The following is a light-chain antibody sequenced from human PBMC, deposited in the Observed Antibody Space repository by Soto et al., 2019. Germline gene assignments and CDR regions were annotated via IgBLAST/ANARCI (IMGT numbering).Light chain of an antibody. Sequence: QSALTQPPSASGSPGQSVTISCTGTRSDVGDYNYVSWYQQHPGKAPKLIIYEVSKRPSGVPDRFSGSKSGNTASLSVSGLQADDEADYYCSSYAGSNNLEVFGGGTKLTVL. CDR1: RSDVGDYNY. CDR3: SSYAGSNNLEV. CDR2: EVS. V-gene: IGLV2-8*01. J-gene: IGLJ2*01.